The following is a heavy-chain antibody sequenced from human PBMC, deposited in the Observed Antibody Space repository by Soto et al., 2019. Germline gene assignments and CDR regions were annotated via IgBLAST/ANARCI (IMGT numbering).Heavy chain of an antibody. V-gene: IGHV1-69*01. CDR3: AIALPKQQLVRGAFDH. J-gene: IGHJ4*02. D-gene: IGHD6-13*01. Sequence: QVQLVQSGAEVKKPGSSVKLSCKTSGGTFRNYAINWVRQAPGQGLEWMGGSIPVFGTANYAQTFQGKFTITADESPSTAYMELSSLRSEDTAVYYCAIALPKQQLVRGAFDHWGQGPLVTVAS. CDR1: GGTFRNYA. CDR2: SIPVFGTA.